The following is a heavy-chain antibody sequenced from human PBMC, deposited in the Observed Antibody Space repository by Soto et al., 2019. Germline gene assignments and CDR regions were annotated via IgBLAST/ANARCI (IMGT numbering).Heavy chain of an antibody. V-gene: IGHV3-74*01. D-gene: IGHD6-13*01. CDR3: ARESYSRGENDAFEI. CDR2: INSDGSST. CDR1: GFTFSSYW. J-gene: IGHJ3*02. Sequence: EVQLVESGGGLVQPGGSLRLSCAASGFTFSSYWMHWVRQAPGKGLVWVSRINSDGSSTSYADSVKGRFTISRDNAKNTLSLQMNSLRAEDTAVYYCARESYSRGENDAFEIWGQGTRVTVSS.